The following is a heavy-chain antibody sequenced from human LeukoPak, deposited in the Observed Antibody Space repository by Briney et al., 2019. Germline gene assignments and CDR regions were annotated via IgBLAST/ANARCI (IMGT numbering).Heavy chain of an antibody. CDR2: ISYDGSNK. CDR3: ARALIAFDI. V-gene: IGHV3-30-3*01. J-gene: IGHJ3*02. Sequence: PGGSLRLSCAASGFTFSSYAMHWVRQAPGKGLEWVAVISYDGSNKYYADSVKGRFTISRDNSKNTLYLQMNSLRAEDTAVYYCARALIAFDIWGQGTMVTVSS. CDR1: GFTFSSYA.